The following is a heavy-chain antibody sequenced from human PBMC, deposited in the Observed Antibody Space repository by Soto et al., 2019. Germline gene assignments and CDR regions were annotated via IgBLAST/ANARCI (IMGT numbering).Heavy chain of an antibody. CDR3: ARLPRPGIGYYYYYYGMDV. J-gene: IGHJ6*02. V-gene: IGHV4-34*01. CDR1: GGSFSGYY. D-gene: IGHD1-26*01. CDR2: INHSGST. Sequence: SETLSLTCAVYGGSFSGYYWSWIRQPPGKGLEWIGEINHSGSTNYNPSLKSRVTISVDTSKNQFSLKLSSVTAADTAVYYCARLPRPGIGYYYYYYGMDVWGQGTTVTVSS.